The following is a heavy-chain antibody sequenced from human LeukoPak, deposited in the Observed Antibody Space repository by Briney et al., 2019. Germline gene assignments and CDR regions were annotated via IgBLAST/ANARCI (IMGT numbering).Heavy chain of an antibody. D-gene: IGHD2-21*01. CDR1: GFTFSTYS. V-gene: IGHV3-21*01. CDR2: ITSSSTYI. J-gene: IGHJ6*02. Sequence: GGSLRLFCAASGFTFSTYSMNWVRQAPGEGLEWVSSITSSSTYIYYADSVKGRFTISRDNAETSLFSQMNSLISEDKAVYYCARDPPGDYGMDVWGQGTTVTVSS. CDR3: ARDPPGDYGMDV.